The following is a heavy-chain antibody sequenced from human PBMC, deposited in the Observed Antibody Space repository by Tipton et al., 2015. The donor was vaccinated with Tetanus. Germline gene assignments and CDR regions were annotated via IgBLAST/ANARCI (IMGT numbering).Heavy chain of an antibody. Sequence: SLRLSCAASGITLSRYGMHWVRQAPGKGLEWVAVTTEDGSNEYYADSVKGRFTISRDNSKNTLYLQMSSLRVDDTAVYYCASDRLIAPRVHLWYYLDYWGQGILVTVSS. V-gene: IGHV3-33*01. CDR2: TTEDGSNE. D-gene: IGHD3-3*02. J-gene: IGHJ4*02. CDR1: GITLSRYG. CDR3: ASDRLIAPRVHLWYYLDY.